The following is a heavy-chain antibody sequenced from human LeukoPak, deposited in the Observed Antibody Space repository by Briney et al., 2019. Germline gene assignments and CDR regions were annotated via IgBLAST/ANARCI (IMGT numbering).Heavy chain of an antibody. CDR3: ARLSARGRGYFDS. V-gene: IGHV4-4*02. CDR2: IYHSETT. Sequence: SETLSLTCVVSGGSISNSNWWSWVRQPPGKGLEWIGEIYHSETTNCNPSLKSRVTILVDKSKNQFSLKLSSVTAADTAVYYCARLSARGRGYFDSWGQGTLVTVSA. D-gene: IGHD6-13*01. CDR1: GGSISNSNW. J-gene: IGHJ4*02.